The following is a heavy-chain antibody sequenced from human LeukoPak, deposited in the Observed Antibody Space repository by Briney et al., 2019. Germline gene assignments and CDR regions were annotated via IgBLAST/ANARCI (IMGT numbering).Heavy chain of an antibody. V-gene: IGHV4-59*01. CDR1: GGSISSYY. D-gene: IGHD3-16*01. J-gene: IGHJ4*02. Sequence: SETLSLTCTVSGGSISSYYWSWIRQPPGKGLEWIGYIYYSGSTNYNPSLKSRVTISVDTSKNQFSLKLSSVTAADTAVYYCARGRRGVTLLDYWGQGTLVTVSS. CDR3: ARGRRGVTLLDY. CDR2: IYYSGST.